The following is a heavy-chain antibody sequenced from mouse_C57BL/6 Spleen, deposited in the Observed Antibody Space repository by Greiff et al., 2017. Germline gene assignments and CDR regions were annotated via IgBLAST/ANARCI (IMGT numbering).Heavy chain of an antibody. V-gene: IGHV1-7*01. J-gene: IGHJ2*01. CDR2: INPSSGYT. Sequence: QVQLKQSGAELAKPGASVKLSCKASGYTFTSYWMHWVKQRPGQGLEWIGYINPSSGYTKYNQKFKAKATLTEDKSSSPAYMQLSSLTYEDSAVYYCARSNYFFDYWGQGTTLTVSS. CDR1: GYTFTSYW. D-gene: IGHD2-5*01. CDR3: ARSNYFFDY.